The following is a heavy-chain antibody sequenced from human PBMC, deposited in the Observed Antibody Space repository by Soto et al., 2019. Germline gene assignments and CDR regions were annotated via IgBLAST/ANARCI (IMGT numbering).Heavy chain of an antibody. J-gene: IGHJ4*02. CDR3: ATVFEH. CDR2: VDSDGSGT. V-gene: IGHV3-74*01. CDR1: GITFSGYW. Sequence: EVQLVESGGGSVQPGGSLRLSCVASGITFSGYWMHWVRQVPGKGLVWVARVDSDGSGTSYADSVKGRFTNSRDNAKNTLYLQMNSLRVEDTAVYYCATVFEHWGQGIPVTVSS.